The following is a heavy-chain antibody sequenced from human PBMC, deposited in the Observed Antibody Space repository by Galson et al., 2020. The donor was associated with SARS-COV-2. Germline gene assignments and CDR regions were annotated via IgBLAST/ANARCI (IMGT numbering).Heavy chain of an antibody. CDR3: AKVDDFWTGYYTGFDY. CDR2: ISAYHGNT. CDR1: GYPFTSYG. D-gene: IGHD3-3*01. J-gene: IGHJ4*02. V-gene: IGHV1-18*04. Sequence: ASVKVSCKASGYPFTSYGISWVRQAPGQGLEWMGWISAYHGNTNYAEKLQGRVTMTTDTSTSTAYMELRSLRSDDTAVYYCAKVDDFWTGYYTGFDYWGQGTLVTVSS.